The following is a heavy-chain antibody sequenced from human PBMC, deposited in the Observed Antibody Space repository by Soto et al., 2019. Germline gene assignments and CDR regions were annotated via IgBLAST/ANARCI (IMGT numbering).Heavy chain of an antibody. CDR2: IYYSGST. D-gene: IGHD2-15*01. J-gene: IGHJ4*02. CDR3: ARDGSGGSGGRVFDY. CDR1: GGSISSGGYY. Sequence: SETLSLTCTVSGGSISSGGYYWSWIRQHPGKGLEWIGYIYYSGSTYYNPSLKSRVTISVDTSKNQFSLKLSSVTAADTAVYYCARDGSGGSGGRVFDYWGQGTLVTVSS. V-gene: IGHV4-31*03.